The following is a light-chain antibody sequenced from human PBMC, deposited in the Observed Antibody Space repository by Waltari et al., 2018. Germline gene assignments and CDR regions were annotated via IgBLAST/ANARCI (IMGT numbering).Light chain of an antibody. CDR3: QQYNIWPYT. CDR1: QTVSSN. Sequence: EIVMTQSPVSLSVSPGERATLSCRASQTVSSNLAWYQQKPGQAPRPLIYVASTRATAIPARFSGSGSGTEFTLTISSLQSEDFAVYYCQQYNIWPYTFGQGTKLELK. V-gene: IGKV3-15*01. J-gene: IGKJ2*01. CDR2: VAS.